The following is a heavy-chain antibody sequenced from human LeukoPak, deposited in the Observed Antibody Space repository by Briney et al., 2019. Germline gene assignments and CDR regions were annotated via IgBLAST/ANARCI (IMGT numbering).Heavy chain of an antibody. CDR2: INHSGST. Sequence: SETLSLTCAVYGASFSDYYWSWIRQPPGKGLEWIGEINHSGSTNYNPSLKSRVTISVDTSKNQFSLKLSSVTAADTAVYYCARDNCSGGSCYNWFDPWGQGTLVTVSS. V-gene: IGHV4-34*01. J-gene: IGHJ5*02. CDR3: ARDNCSGGSCYNWFDP. D-gene: IGHD2-15*01. CDR1: GASFSDYY.